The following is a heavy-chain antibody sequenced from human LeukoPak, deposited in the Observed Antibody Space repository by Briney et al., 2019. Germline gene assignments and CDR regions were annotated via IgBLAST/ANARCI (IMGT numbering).Heavy chain of an antibody. CDR2: IKQDGSEK. CDR1: GFTFSSYG. D-gene: IGHD2-2*01. CDR3: ARDIGDCSSLSCYDQYYYMDV. J-gene: IGHJ6*03. Sequence: GGSLRLSCAASGFTFSSYGMSWVRQAPGKGLEWVANIKQDGSEKYYVDSVTGRFTISRDNTKSALYLQMNSLRVEDTAVYYCARDIGDCSSLSCYDQYYYMDVWGKGTTVAVSS. V-gene: IGHV3-7*01.